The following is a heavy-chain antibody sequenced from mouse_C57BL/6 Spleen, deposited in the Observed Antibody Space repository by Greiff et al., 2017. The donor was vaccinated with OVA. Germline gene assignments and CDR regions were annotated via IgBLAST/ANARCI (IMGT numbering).Heavy chain of an antibody. D-gene: IGHD1-1*01. CDR1: GYTFTDYN. CDR3: ARLLRADWYFDV. Sequence: EVQLQQSGPELVKPGASVKISCKASGYTFTDYNMDWVKQSHGKSLEWIGDINPNNGGTIYNQKFKGKATLTVDKSSSTAYMELRSLTSEDAAVYYCARLLRADWYFDVWGTGTTVTVSS. CDR2: INPNNGGT. V-gene: IGHV1-18*01. J-gene: IGHJ1*03.